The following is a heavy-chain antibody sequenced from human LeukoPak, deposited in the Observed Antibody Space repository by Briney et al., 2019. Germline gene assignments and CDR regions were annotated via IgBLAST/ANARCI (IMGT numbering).Heavy chain of an antibody. V-gene: IGHV4-34*01. Sequence: SETLSLTCAVHGGSFSGYYWSWIRQPPGKGLEWIGEINHSGSTNYNPSLKSRVTISVDTSKNQFSLKLSSVTAADTAVYYCARGSYYCTNGVCLNYYYYYGMDVWGQGTTVTVSS. CDR1: GGSFSGYY. CDR3: ARGSYYCTNGVCLNYYYYYGMDV. J-gene: IGHJ6*02. CDR2: INHSGST. D-gene: IGHD2-8*01.